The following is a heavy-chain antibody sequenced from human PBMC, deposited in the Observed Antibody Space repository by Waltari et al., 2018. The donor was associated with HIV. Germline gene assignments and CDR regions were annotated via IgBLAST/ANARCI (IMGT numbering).Heavy chain of an antibody. CDR3: GGWFDP. CDR2: INSDGSST. J-gene: IGHJ5*02. V-gene: IGHV3-74*01. CDR1: GSTSSRYW. D-gene: IGHD6-13*01. Sequence: EVQLVESGGGLVQPGGSLRLSCAASGSTSSRYWMHVVRQAPGKGLVWVSRINSDGSSTSYADSVKGLFTISRDNAKNTLYLQMNSLRAGGIAAARGGGWFDPWGQGTLVTVSS.